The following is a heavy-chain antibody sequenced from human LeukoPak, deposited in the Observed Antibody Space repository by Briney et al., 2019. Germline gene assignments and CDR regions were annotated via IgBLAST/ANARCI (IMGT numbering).Heavy chain of an antibody. CDR1: GYSITSGYY. Sequence: SETLSLTCSVSGYSITSGYYWGWIRQPPGKGLEWIGSIYHTGNTFYDPSFNSRVTISVDTSKNQFSLSLSSVTAADTAVYYCARYCSGTTCYTGGGDYWGQGTLVTVSS. J-gene: IGHJ4*02. CDR3: ARYCSGTTCYTGGGDY. CDR2: IYHTGNT. V-gene: IGHV4-38-2*02. D-gene: IGHD2-2*02.